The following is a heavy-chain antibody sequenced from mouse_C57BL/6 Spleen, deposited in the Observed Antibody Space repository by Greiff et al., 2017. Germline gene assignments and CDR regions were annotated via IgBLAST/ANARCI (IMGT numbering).Heavy chain of an antibody. Sequence: VQLKESGPELVKPGASVKISCKASGYTFTDYYMNWVKQSHGKSLEWIGDINPNNGGTSYNQKFKGKATLTVDKSSSTAYMELRSLTSEDSAVYYCAKGYDPYAMDYWGQGTSVTVSS. J-gene: IGHJ4*01. CDR1: GYTFTDYY. D-gene: IGHD2-3*01. V-gene: IGHV1-26*01. CDR3: AKGYDPYAMDY. CDR2: INPNNGGT.